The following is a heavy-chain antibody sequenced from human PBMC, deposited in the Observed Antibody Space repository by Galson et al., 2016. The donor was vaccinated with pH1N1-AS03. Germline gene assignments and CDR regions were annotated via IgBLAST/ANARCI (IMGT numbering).Heavy chain of an antibody. V-gene: IGHV3-7*03. J-gene: IGHJ2*01. Sequence: SLRLSCAASGFSFSASWMSWVRQAPGKGLEWVANIRQDGSEKYYVDSVEGRFTISRDNAKNSLYLQMNSLRDEDKAVYYCARKSPLNYYIDLWGRGTLVTVSS. CDR3: ARKSPLNYYIDL. D-gene: IGHD1-7*01. CDR2: IRQDGSEK. CDR1: GFSFSASW.